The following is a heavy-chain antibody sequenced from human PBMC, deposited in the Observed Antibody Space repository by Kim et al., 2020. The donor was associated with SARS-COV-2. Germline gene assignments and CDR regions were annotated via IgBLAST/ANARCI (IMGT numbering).Heavy chain of an antibody. CDR3: ARSNYFDY. CDR2: INSDESST. D-gene: IGHD3-10*01. V-gene: IGHV3-74*01. CDR1: GFTLSNYW. J-gene: IGHJ4*02. Sequence: GGSLRLSCAASGFTLSNYWMNWVRQAPGKGLVWVSRINSDESSTSYADSVKGRFTISRDNAKNTLYLQMNSLRAEDTAIYYCARSNYFDYWGQGTLVTVSS.